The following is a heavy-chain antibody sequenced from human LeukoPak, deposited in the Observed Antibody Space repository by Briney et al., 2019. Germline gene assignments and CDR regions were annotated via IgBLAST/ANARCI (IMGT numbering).Heavy chain of an antibody. V-gene: IGHV1-69*06. J-gene: IGHJ4*02. CDR3: AREALYYDILTGYHRGDNFDY. D-gene: IGHD3-9*01. CDR2: IIPIFGTA. CDR1: GGTFSSYA. Sequence: ASVKVSCKASGGTFSSYAISWVRQAPGQGLEWMGGIIPIFGTANYAQKFRGRVTITADKSTSTAYMELSSLRSEDTAVYYCAREALYYDILTGYHRGDNFDYWGQGTLVTVSS.